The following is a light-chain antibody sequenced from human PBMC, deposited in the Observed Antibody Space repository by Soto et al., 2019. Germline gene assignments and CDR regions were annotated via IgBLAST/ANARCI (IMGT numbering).Light chain of an antibody. CDR2: GIS. CDR1: QSASSNY. Sequence: EIVLTQSPGTLSLSPGKRATLSCRASQSASSNYLAWYQQKSGQAPRLLIYGISSRATGIPDRFSGSGSGTDFTLTISRLEPEDFAVYYCQQYGTSRTFGQGTKVEIK. J-gene: IGKJ1*01. V-gene: IGKV3-20*01. CDR3: QQYGTSRT.